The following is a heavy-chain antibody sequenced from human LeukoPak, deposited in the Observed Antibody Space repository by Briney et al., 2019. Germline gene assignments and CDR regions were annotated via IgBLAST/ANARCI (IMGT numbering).Heavy chain of an antibody. D-gene: IGHD1-1*01. CDR3: ARRSRQPRHAYFDS. V-gene: IGHV1-69*05. Sequence: GSSVKVSCKTSGDTFSNDAISWLRQAPGQGPEWKGDIIPKFGTSNYAQKFRGRVSITTDDSTTTAFMELSRLNSDDTAVYFCARRSRQPRHAYFDSWGLGTLVTVSS. CDR1: GDTFSNDA. J-gene: IGHJ4*02. CDR2: IIPKFGTS.